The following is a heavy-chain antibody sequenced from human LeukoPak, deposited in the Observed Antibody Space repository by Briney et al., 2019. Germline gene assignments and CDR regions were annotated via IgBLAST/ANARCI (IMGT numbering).Heavy chain of an antibody. V-gene: IGHV3-7*05. Sequence: GGSLRLSCAASGFTFSSYWMAWVRQAPGKGLEWVANIKQDGSEKYYVDSVKGRFTISRDNAKNSLFLQMNSLRGEDTAVYYCTREYLTVSYFDYWGQGTLVTVSS. J-gene: IGHJ4*02. CDR1: GFTFSSYW. D-gene: IGHD4-11*01. CDR3: TREYLTVSYFDY. CDR2: IKQDGSEK.